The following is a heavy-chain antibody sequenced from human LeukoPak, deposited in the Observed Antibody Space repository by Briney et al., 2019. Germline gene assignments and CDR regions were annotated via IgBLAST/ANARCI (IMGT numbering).Heavy chain of an antibody. CDR2: ISSSSSNI. V-gene: IGHV3-48*04. CDR1: GFTSSSYS. D-gene: IGHD3-3*01. CDR3: ARDGVGGSFDY. Sequence: GGSLRLSCAASGFTSSSYSMNWVRQAPGKGLEWVSYISSSSSNIYYADSVKGRFTISRDNAKNSLYLQMNSLRAEDTAVYYCARDGVGGSFDYWGQGTLVTVSS. J-gene: IGHJ4*02.